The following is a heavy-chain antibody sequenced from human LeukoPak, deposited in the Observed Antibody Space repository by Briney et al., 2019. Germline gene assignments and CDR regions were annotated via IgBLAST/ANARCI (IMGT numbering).Heavy chain of an antibody. J-gene: IGHJ4*02. Sequence: SETLSLTCTVSGGSISSGSYYWSWIRQPAGKGLEWIGRIYTSGSTNYNPSLKSRVTISVDTSKNQFSLKLSSVTAADTAVYYCARGWHYHYFDYWGQGTLVTVSS. CDR1: GGSISSGSYY. CDR3: ARGWHYHYFDY. V-gene: IGHV4-61*02. CDR2: IYTSGST. D-gene: IGHD1-7*01.